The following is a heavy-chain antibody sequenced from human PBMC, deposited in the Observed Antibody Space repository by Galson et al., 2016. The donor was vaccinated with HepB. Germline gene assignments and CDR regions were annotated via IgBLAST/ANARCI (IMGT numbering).Heavy chain of an antibody. CDR1: GFTFTNNI. Sequence: SLRLSCAASGFTFTNNIMSWVRQAPGKGLEWVSTLSASGGATYYSDSVKGRFTISRDDSKSTLYLRMDSLRVEDTATYHCTKRCMTNTCHNADDFWGQGTLVTVSS. CDR3: TKRCMTNTCHNADDF. V-gene: IGHV3-23*01. D-gene: IGHD2-8*01. J-gene: IGHJ4*02. CDR2: LSASGGAT.